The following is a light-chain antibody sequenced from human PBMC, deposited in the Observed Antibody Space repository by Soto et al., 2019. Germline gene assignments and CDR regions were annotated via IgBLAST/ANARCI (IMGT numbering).Light chain of an antibody. Sequence: QSVLTQSPSASASLGASVKLTCTLSSGHSSYTIAWHQQQPEKGPRYLMTLNSDGSHRMGDGIPARFSGSSSGAERYLTISSLQSEDEADYYCQTWGSDIHVVFGGGTKLTVL. J-gene: IGLJ2*01. CDR2: LNSDGSH. V-gene: IGLV4-69*01. CDR3: QTWGSDIHVV. CDR1: SGHSSYT.